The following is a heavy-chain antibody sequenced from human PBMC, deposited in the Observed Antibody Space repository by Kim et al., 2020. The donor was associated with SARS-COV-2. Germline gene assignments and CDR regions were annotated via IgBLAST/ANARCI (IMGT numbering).Heavy chain of an antibody. V-gene: IGHV3-7*03. D-gene: IGHD6-19*01. CDR3: ARGVAEAPHYYYHYAMDV. CDR2: IKGDAYET. J-gene: IGHJ6*02. Sequence: GGSLRLSCAASEFTFDTYWISWVRQAPGKGLEWVAIIKGDAYETYYVDSVRGRFTVSRDNAKNFSYLQMNSLRAEDTAVYYCARGVAEAPHYYYHYAMDVWGQGTAVTVSS. CDR1: EFTFDTYW.